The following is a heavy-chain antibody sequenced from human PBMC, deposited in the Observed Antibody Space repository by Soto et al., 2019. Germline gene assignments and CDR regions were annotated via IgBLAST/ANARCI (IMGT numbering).Heavy chain of an antibody. CDR2: INPNSGGT. CDR1: GYTFTGYY. V-gene: IGHV1-2*02. CDR3: ARVKGYSGYDYSFWFDP. Sequence: QVQLVQSGVEVKKPGASVKVSCKASGYTFTGYYTHWVRQAPGQGLEWMGWINPNSGGTNYAQKFQGRVTMTRDTSISTAYMELSRLRSDDTAVYYCARVKGYSGYDYSFWFDPWGQGTLVTVSS. J-gene: IGHJ5*02. D-gene: IGHD5-12*01.